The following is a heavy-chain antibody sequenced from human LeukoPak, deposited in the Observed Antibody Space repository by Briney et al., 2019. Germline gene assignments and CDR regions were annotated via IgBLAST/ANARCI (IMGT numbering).Heavy chain of an antibody. V-gene: IGHV3-21*01. CDR2: ISSSSSYI. CDR3: ARDRGQWLRLRGWFDP. J-gene: IGHJ5*02. D-gene: IGHD5-12*01. Sequence: GGSLRLSCAASGFTFSSYSMNRVRQAPGKGLEWVSSISSSSSYIYYADSVKGRFTISRDNAKNSLYLQMNSLRAEDTAVYYCARDRGQWLRLRGWFDPWGQGTLVTVFS. CDR1: GFTFSSYS.